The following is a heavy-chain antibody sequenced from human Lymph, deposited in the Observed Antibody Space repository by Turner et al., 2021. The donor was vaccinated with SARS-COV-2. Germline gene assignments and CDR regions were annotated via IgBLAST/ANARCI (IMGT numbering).Heavy chain of an antibody. CDR1: GGSISSSRCY. V-gene: IGHV4-39*01. D-gene: IGHD6-6*01. Sequence: LHLQESVSQLGTLADPLSLLCTLSGGSISSSRCYWGWIRQPPGKGLEWIGSMDYGGSTYYNPSLKSRVTVSGDTSKKQFSLKLSSVTAADTAVYYSERRRQRLVHWYFDLWGRGTLVTVSS. CDR2: MDYGGST. CDR3: ERRRQRLVHWYFDL. J-gene: IGHJ2*01.